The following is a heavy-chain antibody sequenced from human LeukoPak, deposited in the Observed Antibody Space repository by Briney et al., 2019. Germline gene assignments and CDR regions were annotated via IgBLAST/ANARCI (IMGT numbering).Heavy chain of an antibody. Sequence: GASVKVSCKASGGSFSTYAISWVRQAPGQGLEWMGGITPIFGTARYAQKFQGRVTITADESTSTTYMEPSSLRSDDTAVYYCARDRSFDPWGQGTLVTVSS. CDR2: ITPIFGTA. D-gene: IGHD3-16*02. V-gene: IGHV1-69*13. J-gene: IGHJ5*02. CDR1: GGSFSTYA. CDR3: ARDRSFDP.